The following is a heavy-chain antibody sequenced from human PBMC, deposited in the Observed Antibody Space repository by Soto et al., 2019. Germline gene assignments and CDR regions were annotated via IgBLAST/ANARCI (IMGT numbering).Heavy chain of an antibody. V-gene: IGHV1-24*01. Sequence: ASVKVSCKVSGYTLTELSMHWVRQAPGKGLEWMGGFDPEDGETIYAQKFQGRVTMTEDTSTDTAYMELSSLRSEDTAVYYCETVTYSSSWYLGFDPWGQGTLVTVSS. CDR1: GYTLTELS. J-gene: IGHJ5*02. CDR3: ETVTYSSSWYLGFDP. D-gene: IGHD6-13*01. CDR2: FDPEDGET.